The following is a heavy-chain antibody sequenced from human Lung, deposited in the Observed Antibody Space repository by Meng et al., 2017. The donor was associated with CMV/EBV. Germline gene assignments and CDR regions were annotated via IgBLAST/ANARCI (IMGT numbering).Heavy chain of an antibody. J-gene: IGHJ4*02. V-gene: IGHV3-30-3*01. D-gene: IGHD6-19*01. CDR2: ISYDGSNK. Sequence: QVQLVESGXGVVQPXRSLRLSCAASGFTFSSYAMHWVRQAPGKGVEWVAVISYDGSNKYYADSVKGRFTISRDNSKNTLYLQMNSLGAEDTAVYYCADMGEWLANWGQGTLGTVSS. CDR1: GFTFSSYA. CDR3: ADMGEWLAN.